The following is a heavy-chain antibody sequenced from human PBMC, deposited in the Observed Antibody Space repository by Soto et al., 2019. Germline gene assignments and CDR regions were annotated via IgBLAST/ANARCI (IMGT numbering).Heavy chain of an antibody. CDR3: AQGGYTSGWYLALAT. V-gene: IGHV3-23*01. CDR1: GFTFDNYA. D-gene: IGHD6-19*01. J-gene: IGHJ5*02. CDR2: LTASGTNT. Sequence: EVQLLESGGGLVQPGGSLRLSCAASGFTFDNYAMTWVRQAPGKGLEWVSALTASGTNTHYADSVKDRFVIFRDNSKNTLDLQMHRLTAADTAIYFCAQGGYTSGWYLALATWGQGTLVTVSS.